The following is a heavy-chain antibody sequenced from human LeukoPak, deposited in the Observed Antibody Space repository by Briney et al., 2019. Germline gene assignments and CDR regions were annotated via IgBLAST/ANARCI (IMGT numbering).Heavy chain of an antibody. CDR2: IYSGGRT. CDR3: ARGMMLGPLQH. Sequence: GGSLRLSCAASGFTVSSNYMSWVRQAPGKGLEWVSVIYSGGRTYYADSVKGRFTISRDNSKNTLYLQMNSLRAEDTAVYYCARGMMLGPLQHWGQGTLVTVSS. D-gene: IGHD3-16*01. CDR1: GFTVSSNY. J-gene: IGHJ1*01. V-gene: IGHV3-53*01.